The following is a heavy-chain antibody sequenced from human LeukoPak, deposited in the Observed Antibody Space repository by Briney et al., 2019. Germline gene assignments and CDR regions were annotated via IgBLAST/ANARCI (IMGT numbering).Heavy chain of an antibody. Sequence: ASVKVSCKASGYTFYTYGITWVRQAPGQGLEWMGWIRTDDGDTHYAEKLQGRVSMTADTSTSTGYMDLSSLRSDDTAVYYCVSGTGSYYHQGYWGQGTLVTVSS. CDR1: GYTFYTYG. CDR2: IRTDDGDT. J-gene: IGHJ4*02. CDR3: VSGTGSYYHQGY. V-gene: IGHV1-18*01. D-gene: IGHD3-10*01.